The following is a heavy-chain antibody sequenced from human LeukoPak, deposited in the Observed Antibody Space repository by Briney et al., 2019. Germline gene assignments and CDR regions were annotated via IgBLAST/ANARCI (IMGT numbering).Heavy chain of an antibody. Sequence: ASVKVSCEASGYTFTSYAVNWVRQAPGQGLEWMGWINTNTGNPTYAQGFTGRFVFSLDTSVSTAYLQISSLKAEDTAVYYCAIPQPAGYSSSWSPHDYWGQGTLVTVSS. CDR2: INTNTGNP. CDR3: AIPQPAGYSSSWSPHDY. D-gene: IGHD6-13*01. J-gene: IGHJ4*02. V-gene: IGHV7-4-1*02. CDR1: GYTFTSYA.